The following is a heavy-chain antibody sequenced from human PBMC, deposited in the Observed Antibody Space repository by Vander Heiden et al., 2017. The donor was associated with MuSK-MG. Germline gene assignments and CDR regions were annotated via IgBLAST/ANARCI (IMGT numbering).Heavy chain of an antibody. CDR2: ISSSGSTI. V-gene: IGHV3-48*03. J-gene: IGHJ4*02. D-gene: IGHD1-26*01. CDR1: GFTFSSYE. Sequence: EVQLVESGGGLVQPGGSLRLSCAASGFTFSSYEMNWVRQAPGKGLEWVSYISSSGSTIYYADSVKGRFTISRDNAKNSLYLQMNSLRAEDTAVYYGAGSRSTHPFDYWGQGTLVTVSS. CDR3: AGSRSTHPFDY.